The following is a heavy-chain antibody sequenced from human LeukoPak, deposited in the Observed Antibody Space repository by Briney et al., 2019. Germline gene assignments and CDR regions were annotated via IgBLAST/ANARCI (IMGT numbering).Heavy chain of an antibody. CDR2: ISGSGGST. V-gene: IGHV3-23*01. J-gene: IGHJ3*02. CDR1: GFTFSRYS. D-gene: IGHD3-3*01. Sequence: GGSLRLSCAASGFTFSRYSMNWVRQAPGKGLEWVSAISGSGGSTYYADSVKGRFTISRDNSKNTLYLQMNSLRAEDTAVYYCAKGRRFLEAEGAFDIWGQGTMVTVSS. CDR3: AKGRRFLEAEGAFDI.